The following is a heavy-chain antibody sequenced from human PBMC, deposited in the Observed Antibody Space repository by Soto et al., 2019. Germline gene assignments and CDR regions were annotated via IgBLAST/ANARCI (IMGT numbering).Heavy chain of an antibody. CDR3: ARQSYYYDSSGSEHLFDY. CDR1: GYTFTSYG. J-gene: IGHJ4*02. V-gene: IGHV1-18*01. Sequence: ASVKVSCKASGYTFTSYGISWVRQAPGQGLEWMGWISAYNGNTNYAQKLQGRVTMTTDTSTSTAYMELRSLRSDDTAVYYCARQSYYYDSSGSEHLFDYWGQGTLVTVSS. CDR2: ISAYNGNT. D-gene: IGHD3-22*01.